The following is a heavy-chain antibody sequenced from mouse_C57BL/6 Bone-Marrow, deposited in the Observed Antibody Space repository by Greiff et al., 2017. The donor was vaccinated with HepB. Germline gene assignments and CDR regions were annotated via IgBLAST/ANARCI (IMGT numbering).Heavy chain of an antibody. Sequence: EVQGVESGGDLVKPGGSLKLSCAASGFTFSSYGMSWVRQTPDKRLEWFATISSGGSYTYYPDSVKGRFTISRDNAKNTLYLQMSSLKSEDTAMYYCARRNTTVVDYWGQGTTLTVSS. D-gene: IGHD1-1*01. V-gene: IGHV5-6*01. CDR1: GFTFSSYG. CDR3: ARRNTTVVDY. J-gene: IGHJ2*01. CDR2: ISSGGSYT.